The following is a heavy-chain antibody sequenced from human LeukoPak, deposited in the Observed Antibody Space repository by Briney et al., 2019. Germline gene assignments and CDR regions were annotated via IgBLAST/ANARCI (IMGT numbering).Heavy chain of an antibody. CDR1: GFTFNTYA. D-gene: IGHD2/OR15-2a*01. CDR2: LSDSGGGT. Sequence: GGSLRLSCAAPGFTFNTYAMTWVRQAPGKGLEWVSSLSDSGGGTYYADSVKGRFTISRDNSKNTLYLQMNTLRAEDTAVYYCARNINGPDYWGQGTLVTVSS. CDR3: ARNINGPDY. J-gene: IGHJ4*02. V-gene: IGHV3-23*01.